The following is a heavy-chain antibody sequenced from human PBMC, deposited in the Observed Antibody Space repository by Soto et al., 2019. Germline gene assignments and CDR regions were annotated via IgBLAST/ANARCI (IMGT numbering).Heavy chain of an antibody. Sequence: PSEALSVTCNVSGGFISTSRSHWAWIRQPPGKGLEWLANIFYSGSTYYNPSLASRVTVSVDTSKNEFSLKLRSVTAADTAVYYCARQPTTGDTDLWFDPWGQGTLVTVSS. J-gene: IGHJ5*02. V-gene: IGHV4-39*01. CDR2: IFYSGST. CDR1: GGFISTSRSH. D-gene: IGHD2-21*01. CDR3: ARQPTTGDTDLWFDP.